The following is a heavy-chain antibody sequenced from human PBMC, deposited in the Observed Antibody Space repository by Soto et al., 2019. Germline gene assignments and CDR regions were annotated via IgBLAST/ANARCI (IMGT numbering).Heavy chain of an antibody. CDR3: ARDFRGYCSSTSCYVYYYYYYMDV. D-gene: IGHD2-2*01. CDR2: ISSSSSYI. J-gene: IGHJ6*03. V-gene: IGHV3-21*01. CDR1: GFTVSSNW. Sequence: GGSLRLSCAASGFTVSSNWMHWVRQAPGKGLVWVSRISSSSSYIYYADSVKGRFTISRDNAKNSLYLQMNSLRAEDTAVYYCARDFRGYCSSTSCYVYYYYYYMDVWGKGTTVTVSS.